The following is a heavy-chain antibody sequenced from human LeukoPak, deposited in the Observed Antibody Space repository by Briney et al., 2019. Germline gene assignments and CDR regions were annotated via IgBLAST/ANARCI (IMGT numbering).Heavy chain of an antibody. CDR1: GFTFSSYS. J-gene: IGHJ5*02. Sequence: GGSLRLSCAASGFTFSSYSMNWVRKAPGKGLEWVSSISSSSSYIYYADSVKGRFTIPRDNAKNSLYLQMNSLRAEDTAVYYCARDPALGAPYNNWFDPWGQGTLVTVSS. V-gene: IGHV3-21*01. CDR2: ISSSSSYI. D-gene: IGHD1-1*01. CDR3: ARDPALGAPYNNWFDP.